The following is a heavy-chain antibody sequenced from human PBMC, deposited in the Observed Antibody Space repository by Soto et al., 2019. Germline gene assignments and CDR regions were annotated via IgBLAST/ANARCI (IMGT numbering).Heavy chain of an antibody. CDR2: INADGTTT. CDR1: GFTFSTYW. J-gene: IGHJ4*02. V-gene: IGHV3-74*01. CDR3: VRAHEAVNDF. Sequence: EVQLGESEGGLVQPGGYLRLSCSASGFTFSTYWMHWVRQAPGKGLVWVSRINADGTTTNYADSVKGRFTISRDNVKSTLWLQMNSLRAEDTAVYYCVRAHEAVNDFWGQGALVTVSS. D-gene: IGHD6-19*01.